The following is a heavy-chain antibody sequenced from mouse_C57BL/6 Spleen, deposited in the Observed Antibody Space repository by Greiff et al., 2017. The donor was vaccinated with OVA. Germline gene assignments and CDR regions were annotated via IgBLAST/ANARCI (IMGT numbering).Heavy chain of an antibody. CDR2: ICSDGST. CDR3: ARQDYGSSYWYVDV. J-gene: IGHJ1*03. CDR1: GFSLTSYG. D-gene: IGHD1-1*01. V-gene: IGHV2-6-1*01. Sequence: VKLLESGPGLVTPSQCLSISCTVSGFSLTSYGIHWVRQPPGQGLEWLVVICSDGSTTYNSALKSRLSIRKDNSKSKVFVKMNSLQTDDTAMYYCARQDYGSSYWYVDVWGTGTTVTVSS.